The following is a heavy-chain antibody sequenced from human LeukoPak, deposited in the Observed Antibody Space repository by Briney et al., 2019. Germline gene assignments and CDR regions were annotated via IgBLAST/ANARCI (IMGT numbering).Heavy chain of an antibody. CDR2: IIPILGKP. Sequence: SVKVSCKVSGGAYGTYAISWVRQAPGHGPEWMGGIIPILGKPNYAQKFQDRVTITADESTSTVYMEVRSLRSEDTAIYYCAKDIPLSSLEARGASWFDPWGQGTLVTVSS. J-gene: IGHJ5*01. CDR3: AKDIPLSSLEARGASWFDP. D-gene: IGHD3-16*02. CDR1: GGAYGTYA. V-gene: IGHV1-69*10.